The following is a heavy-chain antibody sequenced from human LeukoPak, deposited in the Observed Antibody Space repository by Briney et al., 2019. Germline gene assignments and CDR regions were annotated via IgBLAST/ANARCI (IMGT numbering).Heavy chain of an antibody. CDR2: VDPADGET. CDR3: ATHTIFGVVTTFDI. Sequence: GATVKVSCKASGYTFTDYYIHWVRQAPGKGLEWMGRVDPADGETISAEKVQGRITITVNMSTDTAYMEVTSLTSEDTAIYYCATHTIFGVVTTFDIWGQGTLVTVSS. CDR1: GYTFTDYY. V-gene: IGHV1-69-2*01. D-gene: IGHD3-3*01. J-gene: IGHJ4*02.